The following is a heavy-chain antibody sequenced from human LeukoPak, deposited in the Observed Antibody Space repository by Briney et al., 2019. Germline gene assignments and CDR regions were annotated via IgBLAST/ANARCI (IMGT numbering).Heavy chain of an antibody. V-gene: IGHV3-30*18. D-gene: IGHD2-15*01. CDR2: ISYDGSNK. CDR3: ANSLGYCSGGSCLGFDY. J-gene: IGHJ4*02. Sequence: GGSLRLSCAASGFTFSSYGMHWVRQVPGKGLEWVAVISYDGSNKYYADSVKGRFTISRDNSKNTLYLQMNSLRAEDTAVYYCANSLGYCSGGSCLGFDYWGQGTLVTVSS. CDR1: GFTFSSYG.